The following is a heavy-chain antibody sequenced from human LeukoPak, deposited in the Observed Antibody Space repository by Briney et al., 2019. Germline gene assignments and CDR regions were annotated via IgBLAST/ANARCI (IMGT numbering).Heavy chain of an antibody. CDR1: GGTFSSYA. CDR2: IIPILGIA. Sequence: SVKVSCKASGGTFSSYAISWVRQAPGQGLEWMGRIIPILGIANYAQKFQGRVTITADKSTSTAYMELSGLRSEDTAVYYCARDPNTSYDFWSGYSGYFDYWGQGTLVTVSS. D-gene: IGHD3-3*01. CDR3: ARDPNTSYDFWSGYSGYFDY. J-gene: IGHJ4*02. V-gene: IGHV1-69*04.